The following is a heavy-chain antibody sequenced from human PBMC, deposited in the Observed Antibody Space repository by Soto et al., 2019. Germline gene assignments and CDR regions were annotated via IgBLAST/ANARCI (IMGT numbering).Heavy chain of an antibody. D-gene: IGHD6-19*01. Sequence: EVQLLESGGGLVQPGGSLRLSCAASGFTFSSYAMSWVRQAPGKGLEWVSGISGSGGSTYYADSVKGRFIISRDNSKNTLDLQMNSLRADDTAVYYCAKASKIVVAVPDHNFDYWGQGTLVAVSS. J-gene: IGHJ4*02. CDR1: GFTFSSYA. CDR3: AKASKIVVAVPDHNFDY. V-gene: IGHV3-23*01. CDR2: ISGSGGST.